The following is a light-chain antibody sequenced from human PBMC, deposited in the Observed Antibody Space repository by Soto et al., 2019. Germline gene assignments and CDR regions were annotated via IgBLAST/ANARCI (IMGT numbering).Light chain of an antibody. Sequence: QSALTQPASVSGSPGQSITISCTGTSSDVGGYNYVSWYQQHPGKAPKLMIYDVSNRPSGVSNLFSGSKSGNTASLTISGLQAEDEADYCCSSYTSSSPRWVFGGWTKVTVL. CDR3: SSYTSSSPRWV. CDR2: DVS. V-gene: IGLV2-14*01. CDR1: SSDVGGYNY. J-gene: IGLJ3*02.